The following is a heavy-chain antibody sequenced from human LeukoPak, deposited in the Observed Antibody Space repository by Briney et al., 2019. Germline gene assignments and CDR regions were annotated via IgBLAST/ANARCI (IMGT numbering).Heavy chain of an antibody. Sequence: GGSLRLSCAASGINVSSNYMTWLRQAPGKGLDWVSLIYGGDAAYYAESVRGRFMISRDNLKNTLFLQMNSLRVEDTAVYYCVTSTGQQFIPYDYWGQGTHVTVSS. D-gene: IGHD6-13*01. V-gene: IGHV3-66*02. CDR1: GINVSSNY. J-gene: IGHJ4*02. CDR2: IYGGDAA. CDR3: VTSTGQQFIPYDY.